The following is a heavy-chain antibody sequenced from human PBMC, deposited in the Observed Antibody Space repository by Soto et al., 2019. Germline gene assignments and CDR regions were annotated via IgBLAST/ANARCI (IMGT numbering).Heavy chain of an antibody. CDR2: IYYSGST. CDR1: GGSISSSSYY. CDR3: ARLVLRITIFGPHGPYGMDV. D-gene: IGHD3-3*01. V-gene: IGHV4-39*01. J-gene: IGHJ6*02. Sequence: PSETLSLTCTVSGGSISSSSYYWGWIRQPPGKGLEWIGSIYYSGSTYYNPSLKSRVTISVDTSKNQFSLKLSSVTAADTAVYYCARLVLRITIFGPHGPYGMDVWGQGTTVTVSS.